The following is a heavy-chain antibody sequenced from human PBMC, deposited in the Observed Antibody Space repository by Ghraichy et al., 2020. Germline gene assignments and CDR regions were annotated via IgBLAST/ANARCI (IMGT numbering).Heavy chain of an antibody. CDR1: GFTLSDYA. J-gene: IGHJ4*02. Sequence: GGSLRLSCAASGFTLSDYAMNWVRQAPGKGLEWISYISSSSHTKFYADSVKGRFTISRENAKNSLYLQVNSLRDDDTAVYYCARGSGSCGQTYDYWGRGALVTVSS. D-gene: IGHD3-10*01. CDR3: ARGSGSCGQTYDY. V-gene: IGHV3-48*02. CDR2: ISSSSHTK.